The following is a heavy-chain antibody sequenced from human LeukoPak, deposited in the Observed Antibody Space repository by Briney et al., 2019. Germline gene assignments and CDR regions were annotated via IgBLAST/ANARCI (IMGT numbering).Heavy chain of an antibody. CDR1: GFTFSSYG. CDR3: ARGSGVGVVTATPPLY. Sequence: GGSLRLSCAASGFTFSSYGMHWVRQAPGKGLEWVAFIRYDGSNKYYADSVKGRLTISRDNSKNTLYLQMNSLRAEDTAVYYCARGSGVGVVTATPPLYWGQGTLVTVSS. CDR2: IRYDGSNK. V-gene: IGHV3-30*02. D-gene: IGHD2-21*02. J-gene: IGHJ4*02.